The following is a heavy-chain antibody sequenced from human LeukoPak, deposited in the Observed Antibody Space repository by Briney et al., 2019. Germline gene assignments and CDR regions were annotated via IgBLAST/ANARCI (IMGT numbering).Heavy chain of an antibody. CDR1: GYTFTDYY. V-gene: IGHV1-2*02. Sequence: ASVKVSCKASGYTFTDYYVHWVRQAPGQGLEWMGWIIPNSGGTNYAQKFQGRVTMTRGTSISTAHMDLTSLTSDDTAVYYCATPFTRYGYWGQGTLVTVSS. D-gene: IGHD5-18*01. CDR2: IIPNSGGT. CDR3: ATPFTRYGY. J-gene: IGHJ4*02.